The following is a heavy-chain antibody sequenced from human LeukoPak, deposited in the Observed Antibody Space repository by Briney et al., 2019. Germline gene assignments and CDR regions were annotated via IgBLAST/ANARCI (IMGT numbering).Heavy chain of an antibody. D-gene: IGHD3-22*01. Sequence: SQTLSLTCTVSGGSISSGGYYWSWIRQPPGKGLEWIGYIYHSGSTYYNPSLKSRVTISVDRSKNQFSLKLSSVTAADTAVYYCATKLNYYDSSGPNDAFDIWGQGTMVTVSS. V-gene: IGHV4-30-2*01. CDR3: ATKLNYYDSSGPNDAFDI. CDR1: GGSISSGGYY. J-gene: IGHJ3*02. CDR2: IYHSGST.